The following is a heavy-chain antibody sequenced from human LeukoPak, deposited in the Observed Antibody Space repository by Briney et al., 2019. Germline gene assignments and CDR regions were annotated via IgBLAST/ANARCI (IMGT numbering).Heavy chain of an antibody. CDR3: ARENWNAKYYFDY. D-gene: IGHD1-1*01. CDR2: IYYSGST. Sequence: KPSETLSLTCTVSGGSISSGGYCWSWIRQHPGKGLEWIGYIYYSGSTYYNPSLKSRVTISVDTSKNQFSLKLSSVTAADTAVYYCARENWNAKYYFDYWGQGTLVTVSS. CDR1: GGSISSGGYC. V-gene: IGHV4-31*03. J-gene: IGHJ4*02.